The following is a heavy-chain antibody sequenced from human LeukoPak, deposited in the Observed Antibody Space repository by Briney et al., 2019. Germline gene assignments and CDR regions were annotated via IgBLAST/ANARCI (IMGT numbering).Heavy chain of an antibody. J-gene: IGHJ5*02. CDR1: GGSISSYY. D-gene: IGHD6-13*01. Sequence: SETLSLTCTVSGGSISSYYWSWIRQPPGKGLEWIGYIYYSGSTNYNPPLKSRVTISVDTSKNQFSLKLSSVTAADTAVYYCARLHSSTWYNWFDPWGQGTLVTVSS. CDR2: IYYSGST. CDR3: ARLHSSTWYNWFDP. V-gene: IGHV4-59*08.